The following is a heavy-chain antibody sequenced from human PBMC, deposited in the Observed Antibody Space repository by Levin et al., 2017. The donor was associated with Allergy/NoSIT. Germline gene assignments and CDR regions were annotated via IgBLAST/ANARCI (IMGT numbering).Heavy chain of an antibody. D-gene: IGHD2-2*01. V-gene: IGHV3-30*18. J-gene: IGHJ6*02. CDR2: ISYDGSNK. CDR1: GFTFRTYG. Sequence: GGSLRLSCAASGFTFRTYGMHWVRQAPGKGLEWVAFISYDGSNKYYADSVKGRFTISRDNSKNTLFLQMNSLRVEVTAVYYCAKDRDQLLSADYYYGMDVWGQGTTVTVSS. CDR3: AKDRDQLLSADYYYGMDV.